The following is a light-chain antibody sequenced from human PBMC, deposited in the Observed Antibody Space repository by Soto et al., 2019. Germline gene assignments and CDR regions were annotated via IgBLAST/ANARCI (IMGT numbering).Light chain of an antibody. Sequence: QSVLTQPPSVSGAPVQRVTISCTGSSSNIGAGYDVHWYQQLPGTAPKLLIYGNSNRPSGVPDRFSGSKSGTSASLAIIGLQAEDEADYYCQSYDSSLSGWVFGGGTKLTVL. V-gene: IGLV1-40*01. CDR1: SSNIGAGYD. J-gene: IGLJ3*02. CDR2: GNS. CDR3: QSYDSSLSGWV.